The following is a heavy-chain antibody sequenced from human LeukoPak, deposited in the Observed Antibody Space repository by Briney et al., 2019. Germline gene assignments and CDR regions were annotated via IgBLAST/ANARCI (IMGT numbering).Heavy chain of an antibody. D-gene: IGHD1-1*01. V-gene: IGHV3-48*03. CDR1: GFTFTTYE. CDR3: ARKTFGTVYFDY. CDR2: ISPGGGDTI. Sequence: SGGFLRLSCAASGFTFTTYEMNWVRQAPGKGLEWISYISPGGGDTIYYADSVKGRFTISRDNAKNSVYLQMKSLRGEDTAVYYCARKTFGTVYFDYWGQGNLVTVSS. J-gene: IGHJ4*02.